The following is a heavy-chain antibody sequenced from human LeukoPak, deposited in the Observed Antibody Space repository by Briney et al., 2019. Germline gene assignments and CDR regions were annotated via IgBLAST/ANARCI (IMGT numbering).Heavy chain of an antibody. CDR1: GYTFTSYY. D-gene: IGHD1-14*01. Sequence: ASVKVSCKASGYTFTSYYMHWVRQGPGQGLEWMGITNPSGGSTSYAQKFQGRVTMPRDTSTSTVYMELSSLRSEDTAVYYCARPGNRFVILDAFDIWGQGTMVTVSS. J-gene: IGHJ3*02. V-gene: IGHV1-46*01. CDR3: ARPGNRFVILDAFDI. CDR2: TNPSGGST.